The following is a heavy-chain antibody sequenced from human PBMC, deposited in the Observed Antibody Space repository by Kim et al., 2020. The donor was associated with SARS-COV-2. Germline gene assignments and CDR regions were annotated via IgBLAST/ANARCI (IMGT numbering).Heavy chain of an antibody. V-gene: IGHV3-30*18. J-gene: IGHJ6*02. D-gene: IGHD2-2*01. Sequence: GGSLRLSCAASGFTFSSYGMHWVRQAPGKGLEWVAVISYDGSNKYYADSVKGRFTISRDNSKNTLYLQMNSLRAEDTAVYYCAKDEGPAAYDPFRWYYYYGMDVWGQGTTVTVSS. CDR2: ISYDGSNK. CDR1: GFTFSSYG. CDR3: AKDEGPAAYDPFRWYYYYGMDV.